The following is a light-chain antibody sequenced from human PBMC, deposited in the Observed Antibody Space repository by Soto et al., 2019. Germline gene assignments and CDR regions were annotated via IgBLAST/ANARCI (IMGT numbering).Light chain of an antibody. Sequence: QSVLTQPPSASGTPGQRVTISCSGSSSNIGSNTVNWYQQHPGKAPKLLIYDVTKRPSGVPDRFSGSKSGNTASLTISGLQAEDEADFFCCSYGGSFPYVFGTGTKVTVL. CDR3: CSYGGSFPYV. CDR2: DVT. CDR1: SSNIGSNT. V-gene: IGLV1-44*01. J-gene: IGLJ1*01.